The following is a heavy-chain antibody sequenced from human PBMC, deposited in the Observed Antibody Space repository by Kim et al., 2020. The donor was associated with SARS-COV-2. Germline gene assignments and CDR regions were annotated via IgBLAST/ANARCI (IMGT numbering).Heavy chain of an antibody. J-gene: IGHJ4*02. CDR3: AKGGLVVTAIFDY. Sequence: YADSVKGRFTISRDNAKNSLYLQMNSLRAEDTALYYCAKGGLVVTAIFDYWGQGTLVTVSS. D-gene: IGHD2-21*02. V-gene: IGHV3-9*01.